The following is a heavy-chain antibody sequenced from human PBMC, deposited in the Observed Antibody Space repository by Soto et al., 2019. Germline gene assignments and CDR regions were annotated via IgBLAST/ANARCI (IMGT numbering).Heavy chain of an antibody. V-gene: IGHV3-23*01. CDR1: GFPFSSYA. CDR2: ISGSGGRI. Sequence: EVQLLESGGGLVQPGGSLRLSCAASGFPFSSYAWSGAPRAPGRGLEWVSVISGSGGRINYADSVKGRFTISRDNSKNTLYLQMNSLRGEDTAVYYCAKPNLYCSSTSCYDYWGQGTLVTVSS. J-gene: IGHJ4*02. CDR3: AKPNLYCSSTSCYDY. D-gene: IGHD2-2*01.